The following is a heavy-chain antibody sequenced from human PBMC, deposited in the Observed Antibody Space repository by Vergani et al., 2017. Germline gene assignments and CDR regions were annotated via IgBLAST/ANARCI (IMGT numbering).Heavy chain of an antibody. CDR2: ISSSGSTI. V-gene: IGHV3-48*03. D-gene: IGHD5-24*01. Sequence: EVQLVESGGGLVQPGGSLRLSCAASGFTFSSYEMNWVRQAPGKGLEWVSYISSSGSTIYYADSVKGRFTISRDNAKNSLYLQRNSLRAEDTAVYYCARDGRDGYNYRVNAFDIWGQGTMVTVSS. CDR1: GFTFSSYE. J-gene: IGHJ3*02. CDR3: ARDGRDGYNYRVNAFDI.